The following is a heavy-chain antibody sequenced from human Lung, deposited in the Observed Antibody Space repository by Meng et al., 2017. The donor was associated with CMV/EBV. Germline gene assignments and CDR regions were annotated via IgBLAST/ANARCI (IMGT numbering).Heavy chain of an antibody. CDR3: ARGGVTPSL. CDR1: GFTFSSYS. Sequence: GESLKISCAASGFTFSSYSMNWVRQAPGKGLEWVSYISSSSSTIYYADSVKGRFTISRDNAKNSLYLQMNSLRAEDTAVYYCARGGVTPSLWGQGTLVTVSS. D-gene: IGHD4-23*01. J-gene: IGHJ4*02. CDR2: ISSSSSTI. V-gene: IGHV3-48*04.